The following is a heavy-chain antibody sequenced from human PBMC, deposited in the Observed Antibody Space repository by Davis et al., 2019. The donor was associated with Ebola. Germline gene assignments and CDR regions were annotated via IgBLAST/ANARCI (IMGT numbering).Heavy chain of an antibody. Sequence: SVKVSCKASGGTFSSYTISWVRQAPGQGLEWMGRIIPILGIANYAQKFQGRVTMTTDTSTSTAYMELRSLRSDDTAVYYCARSRITIAPHNWFDPWGQGTLVTVSS. V-gene: IGHV1-69*02. CDR1: GGTFSSYT. D-gene: IGHD3-9*01. CDR2: IIPILGIA. CDR3: ARSRITIAPHNWFDP. J-gene: IGHJ5*02.